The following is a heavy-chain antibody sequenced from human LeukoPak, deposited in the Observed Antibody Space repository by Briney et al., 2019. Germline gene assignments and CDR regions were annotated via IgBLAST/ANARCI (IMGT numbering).Heavy chain of an antibody. CDR1: GFTFSSYG. CDR2: IWYDGSNK. J-gene: IGHJ4*02. Sequence: GGSLRLSCAASGFTFSSYGMDWVRQAPGKGLEWVAAIWYDGSNKYYADSVKGRFTISRDNSKNTLYLQMNSLRAEDTAVYYCAKDAGTTTTGIFDYWGQGTLVTVSS. V-gene: IGHV3-33*06. CDR3: AKDAGTTTTGIFDY. D-gene: IGHD4-17*01.